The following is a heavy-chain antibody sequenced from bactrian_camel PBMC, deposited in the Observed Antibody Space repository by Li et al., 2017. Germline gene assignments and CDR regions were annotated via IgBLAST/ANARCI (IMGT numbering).Heavy chain of an antibody. CDR1: SMTFRSYY. CDR2: ISSDGSNT. V-gene: IGHV3-2*01. D-gene: IGHD2*01. Sequence: VQLVESGGGLVRPGGSLRLSCSAPSMTFRSYYMSWARQPPGKGPEWVSKISSDGSNTYYADSVKGRFTISRDNALNTVFLQMNNLASEDTALYYCATLHPGTADFGYWGQGTQVTVS. CDR3: ATLHPGTADFGY. J-gene: IGHJ6*01.